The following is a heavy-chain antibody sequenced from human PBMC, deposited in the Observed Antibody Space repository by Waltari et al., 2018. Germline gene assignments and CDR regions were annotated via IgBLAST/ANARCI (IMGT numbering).Heavy chain of an antibody. J-gene: IGHJ3*01. V-gene: IGHV4-39*01. CDR2: ISYSGAT. CDR1: GGSITSNRHY. CDR3: ATYVGASIGTAAFDV. D-gene: IGHD3-16*01. Sequence: QLHLQESGPGLVKPSETLSLTCSVSGGSITSNRHYWGLIRQPPGKGLEWTATISYSGATYNNPSLKSRVTISGDTSKNQFALKLSSVTAADTGVYYCATYVGASIGTAAFDVWGQGTMVTVSS.